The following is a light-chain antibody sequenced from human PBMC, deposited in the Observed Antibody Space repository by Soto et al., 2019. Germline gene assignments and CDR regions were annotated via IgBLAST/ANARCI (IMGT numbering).Light chain of an antibody. V-gene: IGLV2-11*01. CDR1: SSDVGAYNY. CDR3: CSYAGIFTWV. CDR2: DAN. Sequence: QSVLTQPRSVSVSPGQSVTISCTGTSSDVGAYNYVSWYQQHPGKAPKLMIYDANKRPSGVPDRFSGSKSDNTASLTISGLQAEDEADYYCCSYAGIFTWVFGGGTKVTVL. J-gene: IGLJ3*02.